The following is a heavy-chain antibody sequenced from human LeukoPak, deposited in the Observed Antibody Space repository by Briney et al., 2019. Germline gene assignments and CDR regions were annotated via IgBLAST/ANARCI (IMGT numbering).Heavy chain of an antibody. CDR2: INHSGST. Sequence: SETLSLICAVYGGSFSGYYWSWIRQPPGKGLEWIGEINHSGSTNYNPSLKSRVTISVDTSKNQFSLKLSSVTAADTAVYYCALIVVLKTHAFDIWGQGTMVTVSS. CDR3: ALIVVLKTHAFDI. V-gene: IGHV4-34*01. CDR1: GGSFSGYY. D-gene: IGHD3-16*02. J-gene: IGHJ3*02.